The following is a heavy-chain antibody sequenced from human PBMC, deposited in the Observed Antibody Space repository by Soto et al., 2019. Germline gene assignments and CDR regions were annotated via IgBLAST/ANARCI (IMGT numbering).Heavy chain of an antibody. D-gene: IGHD5-18*01. CDR3: AREGHWVDTAMVVFDY. J-gene: IGHJ4*02. V-gene: IGHV3-30*04. CDR1: GFTFSSYA. CDR2: ISYDGSNK. Sequence: GGSLRLSCAASGFTFSSYAMHWVRQAPGKGLGWVAVISYDGSNKYYADSVKGRFTISRDNSKNTLYLQMNSLRAEDTAVYYCAREGHWVDTAMVVFDYWGQGTLVTVSS.